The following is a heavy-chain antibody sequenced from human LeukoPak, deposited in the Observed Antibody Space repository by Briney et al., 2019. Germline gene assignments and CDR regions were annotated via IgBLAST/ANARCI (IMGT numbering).Heavy chain of an antibody. CDR2: IKQDGSEK. CDR1: GFTFSSYW. CDR3: AREGVVPAAITYYYMDV. V-gene: IGHV3-7*01. Sequence: GSLRLSCAASGFTFSSYWMSWVRQAPGKGLEWVANIKQDGSEKYYVDSVKGRFTISRDNAKNSLYLQMNSLRAEDTAVYYCAREGVVPAAITYYYMDVWGKGTTVTVSS. D-gene: IGHD2-2*01. J-gene: IGHJ6*03.